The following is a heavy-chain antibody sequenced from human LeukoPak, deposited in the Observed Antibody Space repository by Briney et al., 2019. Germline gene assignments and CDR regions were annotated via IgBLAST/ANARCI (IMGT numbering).Heavy chain of an antibody. V-gene: IGHV4-39*07. D-gene: IGHD3-22*01. CDR1: GGSISSSSYY. CDR2: IYYSGST. CDR3: ARELGYYYDSSGLDY. Sequence: SETLSLTCTVSGGSISSSSYYWGWIRQPPGKGLEWIVSIYYSGSTYYNPSLKSRVTITVNTAKKQFSRKLRSVTAADTAVYYCARELGYYYDSSGLDYWGQGTLVTVSS. J-gene: IGHJ4*02.